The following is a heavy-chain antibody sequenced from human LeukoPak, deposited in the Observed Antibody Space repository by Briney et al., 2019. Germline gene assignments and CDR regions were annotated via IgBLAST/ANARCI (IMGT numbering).Heavy chain of an antibody. D-gene: IGHD4-17*01. CDR3: VRYCRSSDYYHFDH. CDR1: GGSFSSGNYH. J-gene: IGHJ4*02. CDR2: IYYSGDT. Sequence: SETLSLTCTVSGGSFSSGNYHWDWIRQPPGKGLEWIASIYYSGDTYYNPSLKSRVTISVDTSKNQFSLKLSSVTAADTAVYHCVRYCRSSDYYHFDHWGQGALVTVSS. V-gene: IGHV4-39*01.